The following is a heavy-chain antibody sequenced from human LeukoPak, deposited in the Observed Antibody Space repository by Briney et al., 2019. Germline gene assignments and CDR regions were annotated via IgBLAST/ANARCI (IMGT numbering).Heavy chain of an antibody. CDR3: AREEGRWYDFWSDPNAFDI. CDR1: GYTFTSYG. J-gene: IGHJ3*02. Sequence: ASVKVSCKASGYTFTSYGISWVRQAPGQGLEWMGWISAYNGDTNYAQKLQGRVTMTTDTSTSTAYMELRSLRSDDTAVYYCAREEGRWYDFWSDPNAFDIWGQGAMVTVSS. V-gene: IGHV1-18*01. CDR2: ISAYNGDT. D-gene: IGHD3-3*01.